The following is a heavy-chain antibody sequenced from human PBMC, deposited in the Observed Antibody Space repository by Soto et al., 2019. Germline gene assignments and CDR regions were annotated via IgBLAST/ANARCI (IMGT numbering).Heavy chain of an antibody. D-gene: IGHD1-26*01. CDR3: ARVVGATRVIRFDY. V-gene: IGHV1-69*13. CDR2: IIPTFGTA. Sequence: SVKVSCKASGGTFSSYAISWVRQAPGQGLEWMGGIIPTFGTANYAQKFQGRVTITADESTSTAYMELSSLRSEDTAVYYCARVVGATRVIRFDYWGQGTLVTVSS. CDR1: GGTFSSYA. J-gene: IGHJ4*02.